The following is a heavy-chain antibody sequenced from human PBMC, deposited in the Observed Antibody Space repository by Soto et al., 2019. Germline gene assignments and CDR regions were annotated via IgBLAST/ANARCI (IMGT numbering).Heavy chain of an antibody. D-gene: IGHD2-15*01. CDR3: ARQQALPSHFYSGMDV. J-gene: IGHJ6*02. Sequence: PVKVSCKTSGCTFGSYTVTWVRQAPSQGLEWMGEIIPMFGTASYAQKFQGRVTLTADKSTNTAHMQLSSLSSDDTAVYFCARQQALPSHFYSGMDVWGQGATVTVSS. CDR2: IIPMFGTA. CDR1: GCTFGSYT. V-gene: IGHV1-69*06.